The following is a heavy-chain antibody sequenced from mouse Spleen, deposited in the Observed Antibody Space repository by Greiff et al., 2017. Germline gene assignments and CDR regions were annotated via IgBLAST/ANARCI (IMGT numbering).Heavy chain of an antibody. J-gene: IGHJ4*01. CDR2: IYPGNSDT. CDR3: TRGQGAYAMDY. V-gene: IGHV1-5*01. D-gene: IGHD6-1*01. CDR1: GYSFTSYW. Sequence: EVKVEESGTVLARPGASVKMSCKASGYSFTSYWMHWVKQRPGQGLEWIGAIYPGNSDTSYNQKFKGKAKLTAVTSASTAYMELSSLTNEDSAVYYCTRGQGAYAMDYWGQGTSVTVSS.